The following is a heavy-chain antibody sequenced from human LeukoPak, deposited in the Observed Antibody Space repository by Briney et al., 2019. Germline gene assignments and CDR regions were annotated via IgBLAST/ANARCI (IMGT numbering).Heavy chain of an antibody. Sequence: GGSLRLSCAASGFTFSSYAMSWVRQAPGKGLEWVSAINGSGGSTYYADSVKGRFTISRDNSKNTLYLQMNSLRAEDTAVYYCAKRGFGFYYGMDVWGQGTTVTVSS. D-gene: IGHD3-16*01. CDR2: INGSGGST. CDR1: GFTFSSYA. V-gene: IGHV3-23*01. CDR3: AKRGFGFYYGMDV. J-gene: IGHJ6*02.